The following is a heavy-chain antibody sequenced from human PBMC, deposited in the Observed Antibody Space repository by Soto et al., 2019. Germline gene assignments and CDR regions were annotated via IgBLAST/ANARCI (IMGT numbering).Heavy chain of an antibody. D-gene: IGHD2-21*01. J-gene: IGHJ5*02. Sequence: EVQLLESGGGLVQPGGSLRLSCAASGFTFSNYGMSWVRQAPGKGLEWVSSISGGNTFYAGSVKGRFTISRDNSKNTLYLQMNSLIAEDTAVYYCAKAPSSDCNSGACSLRSWGQGTLVTVSS. CDR3: AKAPSSDCNSGACSLRS. CDR1: GFTFSNYG. CDR2: SISGGNT. V-gene: IGHV3-23*01.